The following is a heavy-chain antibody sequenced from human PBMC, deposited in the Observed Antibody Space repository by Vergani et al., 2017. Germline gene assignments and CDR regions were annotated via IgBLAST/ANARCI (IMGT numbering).Heavy chain of an antibody. Sequence: QVQLVESGGGVVQPGRSLRLSCAASGFTFSSYGMHWVRQAPGKGLEWVAVIWYDGSNKYYADSVKGRLTISRDNSKNTLYLQMNSLRAEDTAVYYCAREGPDYYGSGFVDYWGQGTLVTVSS. D-gene: IGHD3-10*01. J-gene: IGHJ4*02. V-gene: IGHV3-33*01. CDR3: AREGPDYYGSGFVDY. CDR1: GFTFSSYG. CDR2: IWYDGSNK.